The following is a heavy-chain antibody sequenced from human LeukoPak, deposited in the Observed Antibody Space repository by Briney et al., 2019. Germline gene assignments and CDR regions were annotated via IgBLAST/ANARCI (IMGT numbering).Heavy chain of an antibody. Sequence: GGSLRLSCAASGFTFSSYGMHWVRQAPGKGLEWVAVISYDGSNKYYADSVKSRFTISRDNAKNSVYLQMNSLRLEDTAVYYCARTGLGMYSFDYWGQGTLVTVSS. D-gene: IGHD3/OR15-3a*01. CDR2: ISYDGSNK. J-gene: IGHJ4*02. CDR3: ARTGLGMYSFDY. V-gene: IGHV3-30*03. CDR1: GFTFSSYG.